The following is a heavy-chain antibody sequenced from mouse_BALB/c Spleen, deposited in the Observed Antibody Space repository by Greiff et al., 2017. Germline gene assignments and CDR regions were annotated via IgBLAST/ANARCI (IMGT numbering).Heavy chain of an antibody. CDR3: ARTTMISPWFAY. Sequence: LVKTGASVKISCKASGYSFTGYYMHWVKQSHGKSLEWIGYISCYNGATSYNQKFKGKATFTVDTSSSTAYMQFNSLTSEDSAVYYCARTTMISPWFAYWGQGTLVTVSA. J-gene: IGHJ3*01. D-gene: IGHD2-4*01. CDR2: ISCYNGAT. V-gene: IGHV1S34*01. CDR1: GYSFTGYY.